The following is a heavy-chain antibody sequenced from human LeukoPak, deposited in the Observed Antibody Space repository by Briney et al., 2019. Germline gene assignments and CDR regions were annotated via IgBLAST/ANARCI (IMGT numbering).Heavy chain of an antibody. CDR1: GFTFSDYY. V-gene: IGHV3-11*01. CDR2: ISSSGSTI. CDR3: ARDPTYGNILDY. J-gene: IGHJ4*02. D-gene: IGHD4-11*01. Sequence: GGSLRLSRAASGFTFSDYYMSWIRQAPGKGLEWVSYISSSGSTIYYADSVKGRFTISRDNAKNSLYLQMNSLRAEDTAVYYCARDPTYGNILDYWGQGTLVTVSS.